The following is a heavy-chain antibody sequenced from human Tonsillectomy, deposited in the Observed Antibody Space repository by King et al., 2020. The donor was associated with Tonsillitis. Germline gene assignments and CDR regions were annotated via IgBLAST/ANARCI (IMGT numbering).Heavy chain of an antibody. D-gene: IGHD3-16*01. Sequence: VQLQQWGAGLLKPSETLSLTCAVYVGSFSGYYWSWIRQSPGKGLEWIGEINHSGSTNHNPSLKSRVTISVDTSKNHFSLKQSSVTAADTAVYYCARGGYTYAYRNDAFDIWGQGTMVTVSS. CDR1: VGSFSGYY. CDR2: INHSGST. V-gene: IGHV4-34*01. CDR3: ARGGYTYAYRNDAFDI. J-gene: IGHJ3*02.